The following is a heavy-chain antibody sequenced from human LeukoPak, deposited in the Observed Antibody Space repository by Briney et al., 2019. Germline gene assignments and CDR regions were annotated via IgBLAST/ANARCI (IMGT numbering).Heavy chain of an antibody. J-gene: IGHJ6*02. D-gene: IGHD6-19*01. CDR1: GGSISSYY. V-gene: IGHV4-59*08. CDR2: IYYSGST. Sequence: SEILSLTCTVSGGSISSYYWSWIRQPPGKGLEWIGYIYYSGSTNYNPSLKSRVTISVDTSKNQFSLKLSSVTAADTAVYYCAGWFAPHYGMDVWGQGTTVTVSS. CDR3: AGWFAPHYGMDV.